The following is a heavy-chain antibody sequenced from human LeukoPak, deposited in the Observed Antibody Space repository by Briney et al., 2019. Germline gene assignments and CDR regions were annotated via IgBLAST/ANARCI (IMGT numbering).Heavy chain of an antibody. V-gene: IGHV4-39*07. CDR2: IYYSGST. Sequence: PSETLSLTCTVSGGPISSSSYYWGWIRQPPGKGLEWIGSIYYSGSTYYNPSLKSRVAISLDTSKNQFSLRLSSVTAADTAVYYCATYSDGWHYFDYWGQGTLVTVSS. CDR3: ATYSDGWHYFDY. J-gene: IGHJ4*02. D-gene: IGHD5-24*01. CDR1: GGPISSSSYY.